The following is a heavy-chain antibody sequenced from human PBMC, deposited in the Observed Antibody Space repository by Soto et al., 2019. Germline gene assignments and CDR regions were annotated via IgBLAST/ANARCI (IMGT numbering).Heavy chain of an antibody. Sequence: QVQLQESGPGLVEPSETLSLTCTVSGGFISSFYWSWIRQPPGKGLEWIGYIYDSGITNYNSSLKSRGTLTVDPSKSQFALKRNYLTAADAAVYYCARHRGDCSDGRCHSYFYYWGQGTLVTVSS. CDR1: GGFISSFY. D-gene: IGHD2-15*01. J-gene: IGHJ4*02. V-gene: IGHV4-59*08. CDR2: IYDSGIT. CDR3: ARHRGDCSDGRCHSYFYY.